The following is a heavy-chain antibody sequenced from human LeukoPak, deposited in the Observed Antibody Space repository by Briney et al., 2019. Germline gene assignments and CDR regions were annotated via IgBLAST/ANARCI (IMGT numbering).Heavy chain of an antibody. CDR2: ISGDGGST. CDR1: GFTFDDYA. Sequence: GGSLRLSCAASGFTFDDYAMHWVRHAPGKGLEWVSLISGDGGSTYYADSVKGRFTISRDNSKNTLYLQMNSLRAEDTAVYYCAKDRDVVVPAAIEPWGQGTLVTVSS. D-gene: IGHD2-2*01. J-gene: IGHJ5*02. V-gene: IGHV3-43*02. CDR3: AKDRDVVVPAAIEP.